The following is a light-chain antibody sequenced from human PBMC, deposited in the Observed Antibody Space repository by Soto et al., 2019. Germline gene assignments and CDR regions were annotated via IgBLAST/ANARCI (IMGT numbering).Light chain of an antibody. J-gene: IGKJ4*01. CDR3: QHYYYTPLT. Sequence: DIEMTQSPDSLAVSLGERATITFKSSQTVSYNSTHKNYLAWYQQRVEQPPKLLIYWASTRNSGVSDLCSGSGSGKYFIPTISSLQAEDVAFYYCQHYYYTPLTFGGGTKVEIK. CDR2: WAS. CDR1: QTVSYNSTHKNY. V-gene: IGKV4-1*01.